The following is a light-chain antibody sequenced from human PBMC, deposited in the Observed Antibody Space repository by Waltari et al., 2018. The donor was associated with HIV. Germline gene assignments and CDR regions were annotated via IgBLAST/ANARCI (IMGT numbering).Light chain of an antibody. CDR1: NSNIGAGYG. CDR3: QSYDSSLNVI. Sequence: QSVLTQPPSVSGAPGQRVTISCTGSNSNIGAGYGVHWYQHLPGAAPKLLIYDITTRPSGFPDRFSGSKSGTSASLAITGLQVEDEGDYFCQSYDSSLNVIFGGGTKLTVL. CDR2: DIT. V-gene: IGLV1-40*01. J-gene: IGLJ2*01.